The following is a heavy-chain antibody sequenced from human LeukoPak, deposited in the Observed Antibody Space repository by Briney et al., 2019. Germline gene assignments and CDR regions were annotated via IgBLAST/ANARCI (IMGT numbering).Heavy chain of an antibody. J-gene: IGHJ4*02. CDR2: IFPDGQT. V-gene: IGHV3-53*01. CDR3: ARANPVYGDFDY. CDR1: GLTVNDNY. Sequence: PGGSLRLSCAISGLTVNDNYMSWVRQAPGKGLDWVSLIFPDGQTYYADFVQGRFSISRDMSRNTLFLDMSSLRAEDTAVFFCARANPVYGDFDYWGQGTLVTVSS. D-gene: IGHD4-17*01.